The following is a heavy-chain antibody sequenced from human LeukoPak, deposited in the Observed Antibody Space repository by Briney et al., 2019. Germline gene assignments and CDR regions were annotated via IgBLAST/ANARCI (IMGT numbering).Heavy chain of an antibody. D-gene: IGHD3-22*01. CDR2: ISGSGGST. V-gene: IGHV3-23*01. Sequence: PGGSLRLSCAASGFTFSSYAMSWVRQAPGKGLEWVSAISGSGGSTYYADSVKGRFTISRDNSKNTLYLQMNSLRAEDTAVYYCAKAGHGSYYYDSSGYYVEYYFDYWGQGTLVTVSS. J-gene: IGHJ4*02. CDR3: AKAGHGSYYYDSSGYYVEYYFDY. CDR1: GFTFSSYA.